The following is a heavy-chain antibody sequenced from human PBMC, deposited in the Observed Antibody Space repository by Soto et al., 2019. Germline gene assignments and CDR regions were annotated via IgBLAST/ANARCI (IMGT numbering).Heavy chain of an antibody. J-gene: IGHJ3*02. Sequence: QVQLVESGGGVVQPGGSLRLSCAASGFTFSSYAMHWVRQAPGKGLEWVAVITYDGSNKYYADSVKGRFTISRDNSKNTLYLQINSMRAEDTAVYYCGRDFPGSSSWLDAFDIWGQGTMVTVSS. CDR1: GFTFSSYA. CDR2: ITYDGSNK. D-gene: IGHD6-13*01. CDR3: GRDFPGSSSWLDAFDI. V-gene: IGHV3-30-3*01.